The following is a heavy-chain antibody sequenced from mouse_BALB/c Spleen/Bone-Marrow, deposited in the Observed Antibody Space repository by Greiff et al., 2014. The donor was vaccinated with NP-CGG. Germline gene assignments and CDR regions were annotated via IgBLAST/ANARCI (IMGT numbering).Heavy chain of an antibody. D-gene: IGHD2-1*01. CDR3: KRSDGNYYAMDY. CDR2: ISPGNSDI. V-gene: IGHV1S53*02. J-gene: IGHJ4*01. CDR1: GYTFTDHA. Sequence: QVQLQQSDAELVKPGASVKISCKASGYTFTDHAIHWVKQKPEQGLEWIGYISPGNSDIKYNEKFKGKATLTADKSSSTAYMQLNSLISEDSAVYFCKRSDGNYYAMDYWGQGTSVTVSS.